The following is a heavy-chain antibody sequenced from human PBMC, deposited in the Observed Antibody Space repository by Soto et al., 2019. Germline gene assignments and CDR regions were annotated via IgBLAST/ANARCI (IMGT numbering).Heavy chain of an antibody. CDR2: INRDGGRT. Sequence: GGSLRLSCAASGFSFDDYALGWVRSVPGKGLEWVSGINRDGGRTTYADSVKGRFTISRDNAKNSLYLQMNSLGAEDTALYHCARVYCSGGSCYSWFPSDYWGQGTLVTVSS. D-gene: IGHD2-15*01. CDR3: ARVYCSGGSCYSWFPSDY. CDR1: GFSFDDYA. J-gene: IGHJ4*02. V-gene: IGHV3-20*01.